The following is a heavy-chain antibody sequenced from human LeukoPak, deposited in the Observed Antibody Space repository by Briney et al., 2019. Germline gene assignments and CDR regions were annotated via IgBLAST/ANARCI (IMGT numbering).Heavy chain of an antibody. D-gene: IGHD3-10*01. V-gene: IGHV4-34*01. CDR1: GGSFSGYY. Sequence: PPETLSLTCAVYGGSFSGYYWSWIRQPPGKGLEWIGEINHSGSTNYNPSLKSRVTISVDTSKNQFSLKLSSVTAADTAVYYCARAVNGSGSYYSYFDYWGQGTLVTVSS. CDR2: INHSGST. J-gene: IGHJ4*02. CDR3: ARAVNGSGSYYSYFDY.